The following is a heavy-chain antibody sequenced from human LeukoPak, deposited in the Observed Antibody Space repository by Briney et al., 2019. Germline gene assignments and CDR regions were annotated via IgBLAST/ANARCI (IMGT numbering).Heavy chain of an antibody. V-gene: IGHV3-21*01. CDR2: ISSSSSYI. CDR1: GFTFSSYS. CDR3: ARDAVAGTGILDY. D-gene: IGHD6-19*01. J-gene: IGHJ4*02. Sequence: PGGSLRLSCAASGFTFSSYSMNWVRQAPGKGLEWVSSISSSSSYIYYADSVKGRFTISRDNATNSLYLQMKSLRAEDTAVYYCARDAVAGTGILDYWGQGTLVTVSS.